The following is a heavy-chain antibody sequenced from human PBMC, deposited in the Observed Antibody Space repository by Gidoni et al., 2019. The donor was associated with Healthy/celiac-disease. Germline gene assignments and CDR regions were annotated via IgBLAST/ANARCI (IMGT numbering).Heavy chain of an antibody. CDR3: ARSNVDTAMPRVDHYYGMDV. J-gene: IGHJ6*02. V-gene: IGHV1-69*01. CDR1: GGTFSSYA. CDR2: IIPIFGTA. D-gene: IGHD5-18*01. Sequence: QVQLVQSGAEVKKPGSSVKVSCKASGGTFSSYAISWVRQAPGQGLEWMGGIIPIFGTANYAQKFQGRVTITADESTSTAYMELSSLRSEDTAVYYCARSNVDTAMPRVDHYYGMDVWGQGTTVTVSS.